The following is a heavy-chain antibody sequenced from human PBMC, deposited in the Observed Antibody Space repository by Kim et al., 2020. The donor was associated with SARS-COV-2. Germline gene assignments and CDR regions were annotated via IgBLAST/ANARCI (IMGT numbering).Heavy chain of an antibody. CDR3: ARGGYCSGGSCYSRGKFDY. CDR2: ISAYNGNT. J-gene: IGHJ4*02. V-gene: IGHV1-18*01. D-gene: IGHD2-15*01. Sequence: ASVKVSCKASGYTFTSYGISWVRQAPGQGLEWMGWISAYNGNTNYAQKLQGRVTMTTDTSTSTAYMELRSLRSDDTAVYYCARGGYCSGGSCYSRGKFDYWGQGTLVTVSS. CDR1: GYTFTSYG.